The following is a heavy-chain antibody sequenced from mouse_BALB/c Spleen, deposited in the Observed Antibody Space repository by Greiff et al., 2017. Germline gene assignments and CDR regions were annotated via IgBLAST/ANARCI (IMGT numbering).Heavy chain of an antibody. J-gene: IGHJ2*01. CDR2: IDPENGDT. Sequence: VQLKESGAELVRSGASVKLSCTASGFNIKDYYMHWVKQRPEQGLEWIGWIDPENGDTEYAPKFQGKATMTADTSSNTAYLQLSSLTSEDTAVYYCNVLTGTYYWGQGTTLTVSS. V-gene: IGHV14-4*02. CDR3: NVLTGTYY. CDR1: GFNIKDYY. D-gene: IGHD4-1*01.